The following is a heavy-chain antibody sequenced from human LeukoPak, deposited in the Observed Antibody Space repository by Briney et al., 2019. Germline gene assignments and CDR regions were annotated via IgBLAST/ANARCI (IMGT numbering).Heavy chain of an antibody. J-gene: IGHJ4*02. CDR1: GFIFSNYG. D-gene: IGHD2-15*01. V-gene: IGHV3-33*01. CDR2: LWSDESHE. CDR3: ARGRGCSGGTCYFDC. Sequence: GGSLRLSCAASGFIFSNYGMHWICQAPGKGLEWVAILWSDESHEYYIESVKGRFTISRDISRSTLYLQMNSLRAEDTAVYYCARGRGCSGGTCYFDCWGQGTLVTASS.